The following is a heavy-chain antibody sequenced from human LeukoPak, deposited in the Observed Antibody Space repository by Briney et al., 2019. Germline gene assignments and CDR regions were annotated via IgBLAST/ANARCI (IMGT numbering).Heavy chain of an antibody. J-gene: IGHJ4*02. CDR2: INPSGGST. CDR1: GYTFTSYY. V-gene: IGHV1-46*01. D-gene: IGHD3-22*01. CDR3: ARVKTMIVVVRLFDY. Sequence: ASVKVSCKASGYTFTSYYMHWVRQAPGQGLEWMGIINPSGGSTSYAQKFQGRVTMTRDMSTSTVYMELSSLRSEDTAVYCCARVKTMIVVVRLFDYWGQGTQVTVSS.